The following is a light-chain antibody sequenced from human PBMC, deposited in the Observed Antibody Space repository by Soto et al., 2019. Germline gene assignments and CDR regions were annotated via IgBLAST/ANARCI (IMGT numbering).Light chain of an antibody. J-gene: IGKJ5*01. CDR2: DAS. V-gene: IGKV1-39*01. Sequence: DIQMTQSPSSLSASLGNRVTITCRASQSISTYLNWYQKKPGKAPNLLIYDASRLQSGVPSRFSGSGGGTDFNLSISSVQTEDFATYFCQQSYMDPITFGQGTRLEIK. CDR3: QQSYMDPIT. CDR1: QSISTY.